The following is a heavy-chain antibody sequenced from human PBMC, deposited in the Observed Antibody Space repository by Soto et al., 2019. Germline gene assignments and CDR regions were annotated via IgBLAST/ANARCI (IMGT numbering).Heavy chain of an antibody. CDR2: ISAYNTNT. Sequence: QVQLVQSGAEVKKPGASVKVSCKTSGYTFTSYHISWVRQAPGQGLEWMGWISAYNTNTSCAQKFQGRVTMTTDTLTSTAYIELRSLRSDDTAVYYCARDTPPTDYWGQGTLVTVSS. CDR3: ARDTPPTDY. J-gene: IGHJ4*02. V-gene: IGHV1-18*01. CDR1: GYTFTSYH.